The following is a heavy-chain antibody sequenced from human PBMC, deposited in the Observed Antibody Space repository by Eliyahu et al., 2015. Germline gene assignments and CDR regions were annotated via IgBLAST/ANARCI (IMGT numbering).Heavy chain of an antibody. D-gene: IGHD2-15*01. V-gene: IGHV4-61*08. CDR3: ARSPGENIVVVAAATAFDY. Sequence: QVQLQESGPGLVKPSETLSLTCTVSGGPVNSRXYSWTWIRQAPGKGLEWIGCVYYGGSTNYNPSLRSRVTISVDTSKNQFSLSLSSVTAADTALYYCARSPGENIVVVAAATAFDYWGQGTLVTVSS. CDR2: VYYGGST. J-gene: IGHJ4*02. CDR1: GGPVNSRXYS.